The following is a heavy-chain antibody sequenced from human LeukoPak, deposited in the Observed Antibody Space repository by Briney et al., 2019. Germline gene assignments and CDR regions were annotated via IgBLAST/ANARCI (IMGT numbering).Heavy chain of an antibody. D-gene: IGHD5-18*01. Sequence: GASVTVSFKASGGTFSSYAISWVRQAPGQGLEWMGRIIPILGIANYAQKFQGRVTITADKSTSTAYMELSSLRSEDTAVYYCARDRTAMVTRWFDPWGQGTLVTVSS. CDR1: GGTFSSYA. CDR2: IIPILGIA. J-gene: IGHJ5*02. CDR3: ARDRTAMVTRWFDP. V-gene: IGHV1-69*04.